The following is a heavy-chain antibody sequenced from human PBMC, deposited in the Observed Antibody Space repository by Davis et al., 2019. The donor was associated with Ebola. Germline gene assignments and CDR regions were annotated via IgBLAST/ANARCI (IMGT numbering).Heavy chain of an antibody. CDR3: ASSVATPGAFDI. J-gene: IGHJ3*02. CDR2: INSGNST. CDR1: GFTFSSYW. D-gene: IGHD2-15*01. V-gene: IGHV3-66*01. Sequence: GESLKISCAASGFTFSSYWMSWVRQAPGKGLEWVSVINSGNSTYYADSVKGRFTISRDNSKNTLYLQMNSLRVEDTAVYYCASSVATPGAFDIWGQGTMVTVSS.